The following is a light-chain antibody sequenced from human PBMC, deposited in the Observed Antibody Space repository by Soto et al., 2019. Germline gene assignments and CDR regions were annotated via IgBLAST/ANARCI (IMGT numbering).Light chain of an antibody. CDR2: DVA. J-gene: IGLJ1*01. CDR3: NSYTRSTTSV. Sequence: QSALTQPASVSGSPGQSITISCTGTSSDVGSYDYVSWYQHHPGKAPKLMIYDVANRPSGVSNRFSGSKSGNTASLTISGLQADVEADYYCNSYTRSTTSVLGTATNSP. V-gene: IGLV2-14*03. CDR1: SSDVGSYDY.